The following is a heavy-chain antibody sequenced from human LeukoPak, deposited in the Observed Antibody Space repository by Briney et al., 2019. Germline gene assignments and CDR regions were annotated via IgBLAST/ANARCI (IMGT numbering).Heavy chain of an antibody. J-gene: IGHJ6*04. Sequence: GGSLRLSCAASGFTFSSYSMNWVRQAPGKGLEWVSSISSSSSYIYYADSVKGRFTISRDNAKNSLYLQMNSLRAEDTAVFYCASSGVTTVTYYYYGMDVWGKGTTVTVSS. CDR2: ISSSSSYI. CDR1: GFTFSSYS. D-gene: IGHD4-17*01. V-gene: IGHV3-21*01. CDR3: ASSGVTTVTYYYYGMDV.